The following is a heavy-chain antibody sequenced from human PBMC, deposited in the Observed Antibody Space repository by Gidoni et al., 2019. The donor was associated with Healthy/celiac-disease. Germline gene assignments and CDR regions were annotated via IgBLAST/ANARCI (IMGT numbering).Heavy chain of an antibody. D-gene: IGHD6-19*01. CDR2: ISYDGNNK. V-gene: IGHV3-30-3*01. Sequence: QVQLVESGGGVVQPWRSLRLSCAASGFPFNSYAMHWCRQAPGKGLAWVYVISYDGNNKYSADSVKCRFTIYRDNSNNTLYLQMNSLRAEDTAVYYCARDLSAVAGGAFDYWGQGTLVTVSS. CDR1: GFPFNSYA. CDR3: ARDLSAVAGGAFDY. J-gene: IGHJ4*02.